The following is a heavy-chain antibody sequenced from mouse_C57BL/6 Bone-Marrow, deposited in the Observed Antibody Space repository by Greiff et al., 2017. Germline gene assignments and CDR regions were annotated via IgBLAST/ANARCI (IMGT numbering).Heavy chain of an antibody. J-gene: IGHJ3*01. CDR2: IHPNSGST. Sequence: QVQLQQPGAELVKPGASVKLSCKASGYTFTSYWMHWVKQRPGQGLEWIGMIHPNSGSTNYNEKFKSKATLTVDKSSSTAYMQLSSLTSEDSAVYYCAGGDYYGIPWFAYWGQGTLVTVSA. CDR3: AGGDYYGIPWFAY. CDR1: GYTFTSYW. D-gene: IGHD1-1*01. V-gene: IGHV1-64*01.